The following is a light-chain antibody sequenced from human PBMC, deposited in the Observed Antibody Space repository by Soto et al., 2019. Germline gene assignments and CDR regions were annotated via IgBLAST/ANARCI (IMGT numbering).Light chain of an antibody. V-gene: IGKV1-12*01. CDR1: QDISRW. CDR2: GAY. CDR3: QQANSFPLT. J-gene: IGKJ4*01. Sequence: DIQMTQSPSSVSASVGDRATITCRASQDISRWLVWYQQKPGKAPKLLIYGAYSLQSGVPSRFSGSGSGTDFTLTISSLQPEEFATYYCQQANSFPLTFGGGTKVELK.